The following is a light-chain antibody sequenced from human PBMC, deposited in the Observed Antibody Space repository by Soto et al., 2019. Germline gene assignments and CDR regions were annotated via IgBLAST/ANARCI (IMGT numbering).Light chain of an antibody. Sequence: QSVLTQPPSVSGAPGQGITISCTGTRSNLGAGYDVHWYQQLPGAAPKLLIYANNKRPSGVLDRFSGSKSGTSASLATTGLQAEDEADYYCQSYDNSLSGAWVFGGGTKLTVL. V-gene: IGLV1-40*01. CDR3: QSYDNSLSGAWV. J-gene: IGLJ3*02. CDR1: RSNLGAGYD. CDR2: ANN.